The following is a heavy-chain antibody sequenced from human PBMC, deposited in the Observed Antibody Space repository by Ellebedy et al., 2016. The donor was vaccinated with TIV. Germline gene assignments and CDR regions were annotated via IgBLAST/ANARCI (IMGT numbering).Heavy chain of an antibody. V-gene: IGHV3-48*01. CDR3: ARGGGEALNWFDP. CDR2: ISSSSSTI. Sequence: GESLKISCGASGFTFSSYAMNWVRQAPGKGLEWVSYISSSSSTIYYADSVKGRFTISRDNAKNSLYLQMNSLRAEDTAVYYCARGGGEALNWFDPWGQGTLVTVSS. D-gene: IGHD2-21*01. J-gene: IGHJ5*02. CDR1: GFTFSSYA.